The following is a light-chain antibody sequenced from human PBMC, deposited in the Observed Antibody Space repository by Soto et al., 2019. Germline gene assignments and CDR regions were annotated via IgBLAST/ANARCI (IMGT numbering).Light chain of an antibody. J-gene: IGKJ1*01. CDR1: QDIANY. CDR2: AAS. Sequence: DIQMTQSPSSLSASVGDRVTITCRARQDIANYLAWYQHKPGKVPELLIYAASTLQSGVPSRFSGSGSGTDFTLTISSLQPEEIATYYCQKYDGAPWTFGQGTKVEVK. V-gene: IGKV1-27*01. CDR3: QKYDGAPWT.